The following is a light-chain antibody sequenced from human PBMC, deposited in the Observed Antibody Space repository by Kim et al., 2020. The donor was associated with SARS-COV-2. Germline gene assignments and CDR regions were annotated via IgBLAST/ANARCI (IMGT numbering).Light chain of an antibody. CDR3: QQYNYYWT. V-gene: IGKV1-5*03. J-gene: IGKJ1*01. CDR1: QSINSW. Sequence: DVQMTQSPSTLSASVGDRVTITCRASQSINSWLAWYQQKPGKAPKLLIYKASSLESGVPSRFSGSGSGTEFTLTISSLLPDDFATYYCQQYNYYWTFGQGTKLEI. CDR2: KAS.